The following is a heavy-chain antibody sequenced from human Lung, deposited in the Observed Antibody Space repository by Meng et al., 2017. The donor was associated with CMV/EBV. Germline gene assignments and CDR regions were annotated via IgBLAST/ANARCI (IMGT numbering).Heavy chain of an antibody. Sequence: GGSXRLXCAASGFTFSYYYMTWVRQAPGKGLEWVSYISSSSTTLNYADSVKGRFTISRDNAKDSLYLQMDSLRVEDTAVYYCARDGAGSIDYWGQGTLVTVSS. D-gene: IGHD6-19*01. J-gene: IGHJ4*02. CDR2: ISSSSTTL. CDR3: ARDGAGSIDY. CDR1: GFTFSYYY. V-gene: IGHV3-11*04.